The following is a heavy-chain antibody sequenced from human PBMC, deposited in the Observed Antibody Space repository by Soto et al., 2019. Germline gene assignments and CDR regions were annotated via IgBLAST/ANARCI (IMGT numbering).Heavy chain of an antibody. CDR3: VKPPGYYYDSTNYYSV. D-gene: IGHD3-22*01. Sequence: SLRLSCSASGFTFSSYDIHWVRQAPGKGLEYVSSISSDGSTYYAVSVKGRFTISRDNSRNTLYLRMSSLRAEDTAVYYCVKPPGYYYDSTNYYSVWGQGTLVTVYS. J-gene: IGHJ4*02. CDR2: ISSDGST. V-gene: IGHV3-64D*06. CDR1: GFTFSSYD.